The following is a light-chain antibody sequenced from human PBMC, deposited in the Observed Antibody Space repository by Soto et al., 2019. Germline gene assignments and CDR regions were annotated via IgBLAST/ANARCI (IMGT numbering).Light chain of an antibody. CDR3: QHYNRYPWT. V-gene: IGKV3-15*01. J-gene: IGKJ1*01. CDR2: GAS. CDR1: RSVSSN. Sequence: EIVMTQSPATLSVSPGERATLSCTASRSVSSNLAWYQQNPGQAPRLLIYGASTRATGIPARFSGSWSGTEFTLTISSLQPGDFATYYCQHYNRYPWTFGQGTKVDIK.